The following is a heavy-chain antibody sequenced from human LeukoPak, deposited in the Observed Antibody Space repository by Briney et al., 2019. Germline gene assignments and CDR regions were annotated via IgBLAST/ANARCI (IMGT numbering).Heavy chain of an antibody. J-gene: IGHJ4*02. V-gene: IGHV4-59*11. CDR1: GGSISSHY. Sequence: SETLSLTCTVSGGSISSHYWSWIRQPPGKGLEWIGYIYYSGSTNYNPSLKSRVTISVDTSKNQFSLKLSSVTAADTAVYYCARDRSGSCYSYFDYWGQGTLVTVSS. CDR3: ARDRSGSCYSYFDY. CDR2: IYYSGST. D-gene: IGHD1-26*01.